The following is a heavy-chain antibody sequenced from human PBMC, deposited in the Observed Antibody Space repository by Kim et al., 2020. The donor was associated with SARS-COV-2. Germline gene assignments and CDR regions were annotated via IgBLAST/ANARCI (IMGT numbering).Heavy chain of an antibody. J-gene: IGHJ6*03. CDR3: SRQRSYMDV. CDR1: GVSISGYY. Sequence: SETLSLTCTVSGVSISGYYWCWIRQPPGKGLEWIWYIYHSGSTNYYSSLTSRGSISLDTSKTKIPLTLSSITAADAAAFYCSRQRSYMDVWGRGTSVT. CDR2: IYHSGST. V-gene: IGHV4-59*08.